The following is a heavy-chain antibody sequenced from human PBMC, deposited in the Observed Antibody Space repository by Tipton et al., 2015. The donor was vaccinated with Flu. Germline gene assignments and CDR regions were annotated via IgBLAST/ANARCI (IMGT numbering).Heavy chain of an antibody. V-gene: IGHV4-38-2*01. D-gene: IGHD6-19*01. Sequence: QVQLVQSGPEVKPSETLSLTCAVSGYSISSGYYWGWIRQPPGKGLEWIGSIYHSGSTYYNPSLKSRVTISVDTSKNQFSLKLSSVTAADTAVYYCARLIAVAGTTEPPDYWGQGTLVTVSS. CDR1: GYSISSGYY. CDR2: IYHSGST. J-gene: IGHJ4*02. CDR3: ARLIAVAGTTEPPDY.